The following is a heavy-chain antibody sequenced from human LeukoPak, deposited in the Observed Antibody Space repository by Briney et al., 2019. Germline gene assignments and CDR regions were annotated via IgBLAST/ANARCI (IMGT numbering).Heavy chain of an antibody. CDR1: GGSFSGYY. J-gene: IGHJ5*02. Sequence: KPSETLSLTCAVYGGSFSGYYWSWIRQHPGKGLEWIGYIYYSGSTYYNPSLKSRVTISVDTSKNQFSLKLSSVTAADTAVYYCARGGSDILTGYSGNWFDPWGQGTLVTVSS. CDR2: IYYSGST. D-gene: IGHD3-9*01. V-gene: IGHV4-31*11. CDR3: ARGGSDILTGYSGNWFDP.